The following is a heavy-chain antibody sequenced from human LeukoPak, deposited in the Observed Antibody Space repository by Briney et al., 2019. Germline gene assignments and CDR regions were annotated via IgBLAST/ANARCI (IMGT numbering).Heavy chain of an antibody. D-gene: IGHD4-17*01. Sequence: ASVNVSCKASGYTFTSYGISWVRQAPGQGLEWMGWISAYNGRTYYAQNLQGRVTMTTDTATSTAYMELRSLRSDDTAVYYCARTPHTDHGDYASTDYWGQGTLVTVSS. J-gene: IGHJ4*02. V-gene: IGHV1-18*01. CDR3: ARTPHTDHGDYASTDY. CDR1: GYTFTSYG. CDR2: ISAYNGRT.